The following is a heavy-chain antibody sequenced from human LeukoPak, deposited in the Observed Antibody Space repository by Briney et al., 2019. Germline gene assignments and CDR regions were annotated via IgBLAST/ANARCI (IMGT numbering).Heavy chain of an antibody. J-gene: IGHJ5*02. D-gene: IGHD3-22*01. CDR3: TVSYYYDSSGYPNWFDP. CDR1: GFTFGDYA. CDR2: IRSKAYGGTT. V-gene: IGHV3-49*03. Sequence: GGSLRLSCTASGFTFGDYAMSWFRQAPGKGLEWVGFIRSKAYGGTTEYAASVKGRFTISRDDSKSIAYLQMNSLKTEDTAVYYCTVSYYYDSSGYPNWFDPWGQGTLVTVSS.